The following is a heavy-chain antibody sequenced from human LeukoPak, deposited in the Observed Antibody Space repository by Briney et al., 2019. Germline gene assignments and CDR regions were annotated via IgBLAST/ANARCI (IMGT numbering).Heavy chain of an antibody. V-gene: IGHV3-21*01. CDR2: TSWSGTYL. Sequence: PGGSLRLSCDASGFXFSSYSINWVRQAPGKGLEWVSSTSWSGTYLYYADSVKGRFTISRDNAKNSLYLQMNSLRAEDTAVYYCARGSYSSVLDYWGQGTLVTVSS. CDR3: ARGSYSSVLDY. D-gene: IGHD6-19*01. CDR1: GFXFSSYS. J-gene: IGHJ4*02.